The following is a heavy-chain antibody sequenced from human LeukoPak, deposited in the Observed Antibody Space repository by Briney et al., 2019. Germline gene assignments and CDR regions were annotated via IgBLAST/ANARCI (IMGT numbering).Heavy chain of an antibody. V-gene: IGHV1-2*02. CDR3: ARDRRIAVAGYDAFDI. CDR1: GYTFTGYY. J-gene: IGHJ3*02. D-gene: IGHD6-19*01. CDR2: INPNSGGT. Sequence: ASVKVSCKASGYTFTGYYMHWVRQAPGQGLEWMGWINPNSGGTNYAQKFQGRVTMTRDTSISTAYMELSRLRSDDTAVYYCARDRRIAVAGYDAFDIWGQGTMVTVSS.